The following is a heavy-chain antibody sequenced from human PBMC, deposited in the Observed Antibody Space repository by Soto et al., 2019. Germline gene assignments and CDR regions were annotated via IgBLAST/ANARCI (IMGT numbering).Heavy chain of an antibody. CDR3: AKAPNYDFWSGYYTGFDY. V-gene: IGHV3-23*01. CDR1: RFTFSSYA. CDR2: ISGSGGST. D-gene: IGHD3-3*01. J-gene: IGHJ4*02. Sequence: GGSLRLSCAASRFTFSSYAMSWVRQAPGKGLEWVSAISGSGGSTYYADSVKGRFTISRDNSKNTLYLQMNSLRAEDTAVYYCAKAPNYDFWSGYYTGFDYWGQGTLVTVSS.